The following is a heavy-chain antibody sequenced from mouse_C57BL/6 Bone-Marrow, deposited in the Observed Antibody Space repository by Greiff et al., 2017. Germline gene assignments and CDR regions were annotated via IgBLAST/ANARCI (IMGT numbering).Heavy chain of an antibody. J-gene: IGHJ2*01. Sequence: VQGVESGAELAKPGASVKLSCKASGYTFTSYWLHWVKQRPGQGLEWIGYINPSSGYTKYNQKFKDKATLTADKSSCTAYMQLSSLTYEDSAVYYCARLRLVYWGQGTTLTGSS. CDR1: GYTFTSYW. V-gene: IGHV1-7*01. CDR3: ARLRLVY. CDR2: INPSSGYT.